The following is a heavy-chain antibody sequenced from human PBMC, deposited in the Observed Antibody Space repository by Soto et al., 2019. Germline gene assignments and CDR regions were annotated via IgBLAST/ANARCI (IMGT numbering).Heavy chain of an antibody. J-gene: IGHJ5*02. CDR1: GGSFSGYY. V-gene: IGHV4-34*01. Sequence: QVQLQQWGAGLLKPSETLSLTCAVYGGSFSGYYWSWIRQPPGKGLEWIGEINHSGSTNYNPSLKGRVTISVDTSKNQFSLKLSSVTAADTAVYYCARGATAREGYCSGGSCKLYWFDPWGQGTLVTVSS. D-gene: IGHD2-15*01. CDR2: INHSGST. CDR3: ARGATAREGYCSGGSCKLYWFDP.